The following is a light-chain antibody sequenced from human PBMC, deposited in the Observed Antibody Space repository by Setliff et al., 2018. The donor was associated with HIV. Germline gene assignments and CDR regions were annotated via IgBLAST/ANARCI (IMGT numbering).Light chain of an antibody. Sequence: QSVLTQPSSVSGTPGQNVTISCSGSASNIGSSFVHWYRQVPGTTPQLLIYRDDQRPSGVPDRFSGSKSGTSASLAITGLRSDDEADYYCAAWDDSLGGLYVFATGTKVTVL. CDR1: ASNIGSSF. CDR3: AAWDDSLGGLYV. V-gene: IGLV1-47*01. J-gene: IGLJ1*01. CDR2: RDD.